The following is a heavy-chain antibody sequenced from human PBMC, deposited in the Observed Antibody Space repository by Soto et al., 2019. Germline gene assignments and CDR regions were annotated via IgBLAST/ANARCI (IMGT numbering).Heavy chain of an antibody. CDR2: IYHSGST. Sequence: PSETLSLTCAVSVGSISSSNWCSWVRQPPGKGLEWIGEIYHSGSTNYNPSLKSRVTISVDKSKNQFSLKLSSVTAADAAVYYCARHDYGDYYGMDVWGQGTTVTVSS. J-gene: IGHJ6*02. D-gene: IGHD4-17*01. V-gene: IGHV4-4*02. CDR3: ARHDYGDYYGMDV. CDR1: VGSISSSNW.